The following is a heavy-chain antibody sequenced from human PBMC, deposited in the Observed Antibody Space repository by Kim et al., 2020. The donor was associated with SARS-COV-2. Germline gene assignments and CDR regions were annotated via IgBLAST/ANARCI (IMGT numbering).Heavy chain of an antibody. J-gene: IGHJ5*02. V-gene: IGHV3-11*06. CDR3: ARAGYCSGGTCYGAGWFDP. CDR1: GFTFSDYY. D-gene: IGHD2-15*01. CDR2: ISSSSTYT. Sequence: GVSLRLSCAASGFTFSDYYMSWIRQAPGKGLEWVSYISSSSTYTKYADSVKGRFTISRDNAKNSLFLQMNSLRGEDTAVYYCARAGYCSGGTCYGAGWFDPCGQGTLVTVSS.